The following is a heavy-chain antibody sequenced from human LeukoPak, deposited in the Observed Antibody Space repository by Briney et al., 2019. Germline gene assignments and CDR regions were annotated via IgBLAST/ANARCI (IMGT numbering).Heavy chain of an antibody. CDR1: GFTFSSYS. J-gene: IGHJ4*02. CDR3: ARAGGSTVSHSDY. CDR2: ISSSTSYI. V-gene: IGHV3-21*01. D-gene: IGHD4-17*01. Sequence: PGGSLRLSCAASGFTFSSYSMNWIRQAPGKGLEWVSFISSSTSYIYYADSVKGRFTISKDNAKNSLYLQMNSLRAEDTAVYYCARAGGSTVSHSDYWGQGTLVTVSS.